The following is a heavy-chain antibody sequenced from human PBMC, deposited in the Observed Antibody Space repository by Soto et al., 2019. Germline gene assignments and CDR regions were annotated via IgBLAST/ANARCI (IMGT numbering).Heavy chain of an antibody. CDR2: IYYSGST. J-gene: IGHJ4*02. CDR1: GGYISSYY. Sequence: SETLSLTCTVSGGYISSYYWSWIRQPPGKGLEWIGYIYYSGSTNYNPSLKSRVTISVDTSKNQFSLKLSSVTAADTAVYYCARGDYYGSGSYWDFDYWGQGTLVTVSS. D-gene: IGHD3-10*01. V-gene: IGHV4-59*12. CDR3: ARGDYYGSGSYWDFDY.